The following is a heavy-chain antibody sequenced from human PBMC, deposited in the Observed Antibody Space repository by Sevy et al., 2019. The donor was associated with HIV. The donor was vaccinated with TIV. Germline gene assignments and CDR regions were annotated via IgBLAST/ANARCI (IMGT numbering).Heavy chain of an antibody. CDR2: ISHNGRNQ. V-gene: IGHV3-30*04. CDR3: ARFVGYCSGGRCSIIDF. D-gene: IGHD2-15*01. Sequence: GGSLRLSCAASGFSLSDHAVSWVRQTPGKGLEWLAVISHNGRNQYYEDSVKGRFTISKDDSKNTRYLQLNSLRAEDTAVYYCARFVGYCSGGRCSIIDFWGQGTLVTVSS. CDR1: GFSLSDHA. J-gene: IGHJ4*02.